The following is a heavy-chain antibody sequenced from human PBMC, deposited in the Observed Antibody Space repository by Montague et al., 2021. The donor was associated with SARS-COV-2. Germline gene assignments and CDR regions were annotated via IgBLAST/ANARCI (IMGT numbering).Heavy chain of an antibody. CDR2: ISSSGGGSTK. J-gene: IGHJ6*02. CDR1: GFIFSSYE. D-gene: IGHD2-21*01. Sequence: SRRISCAASGFIFSSYEMNWVRQAPGKGLEWISYISSSGGGSTKHYTDSVKGRFTISRDNAKNSLYLQMNSLGVEDTAIYYCARDRDWDDWCGMDVWGQGTTVTVSS. CDR3: ARDRDWDDWCGMDV. V-gene: IGHV3-48*03.